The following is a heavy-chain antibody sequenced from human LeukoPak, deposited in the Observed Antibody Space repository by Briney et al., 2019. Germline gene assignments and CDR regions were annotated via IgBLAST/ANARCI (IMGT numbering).Heavy chain of an antibody. CDR1: GFTFSSHA. J-gene: IGHJ6*02. V-gene: IGHV3-64*01. CDR2: ISSNGGST. D-gene: IGHD6-13*01. CDR3: ARQQYQVRYGMDV. Sequence: PGGSMRLSCAASGFTFSSHAMYWVRQAPGKGLEYVSGISSNGGSTDYANSVKGRFTISRDNAKNTLYLQMGSLSAEDMAVYYCARQQYQVRYGMDVWGQGTTVTVSS.